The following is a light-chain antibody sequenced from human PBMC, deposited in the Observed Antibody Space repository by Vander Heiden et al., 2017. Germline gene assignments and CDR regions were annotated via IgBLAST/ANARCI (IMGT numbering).Light chain of an antibody. CDR2: CVS. Sequence: QSALTQPASVSGSPGQSITISCTGTSSDVGDYNYVSWCQQHPGKAPKLLIYCVSNRPSGVSLRFSGSKSGNTAPLTISGLQAEDEADYYCSSYSSSSTLVVFGGGTELTVL. CDR1: SSDVGDYNY. CDR3: SSYSSSSTLVV. V-gene: IGLV2-14*03. J-gene: IGLJ3*02.